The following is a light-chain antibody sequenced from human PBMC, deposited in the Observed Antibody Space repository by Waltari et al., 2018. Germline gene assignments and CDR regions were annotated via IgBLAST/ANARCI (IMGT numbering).Light chain of an antibody. Sequence: EIVLLQSPATLSVSPGGRATLSCRASQSVSGNLAWYQQKPGQPPRLLVYGVSTRAIGVPARFSGRGSGTDFTLIISSLQSEDFADYYCHQYDNWPFTFGRGTKLEI. CDR2: GVS. CDR1: QSVSGN. CDR3: HQYDNWPFT. V-gene: IGKV3-15*01. J-gene: IGKJ2*01.